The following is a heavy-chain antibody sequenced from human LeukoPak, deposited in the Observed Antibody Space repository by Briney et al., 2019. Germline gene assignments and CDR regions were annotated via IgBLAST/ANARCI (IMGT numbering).Heavy chain of an antibody. CDR2: IYHSGST. D-gene: IGHD3-9*01. Sequence: SETLSLTCAVSGGSISSSNWWSWVRQPPGKGLEWIGEIYHSGSTNYNPSLKSRVTISVDKSKNQFSLKLSSVTAADTAVYYCARDSGYYDILTGTNDAFDIWGQGTMVTVSS. CDR3: ARDSGYYDILTGTNDAFDI. J-gene: IGHJ3*02. V-gene: IGHV4-4*02. CDR1: GGSISSSNW.